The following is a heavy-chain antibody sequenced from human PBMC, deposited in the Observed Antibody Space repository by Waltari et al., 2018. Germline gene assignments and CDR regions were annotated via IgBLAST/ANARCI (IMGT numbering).Heavy chain of an antibody. CDR3: AKRIVGGPFDV. J-gene: IGHJ3*01. CDR1: GGSFGTYR. CDR2: IIPIFGTP. D-gene: IGHD1-26*01. V-gene: IGHV1-69*12. Sequence: QVHLVQSGAEVRKPGSSVKVSGADSGGSFGTYRISWVRQAPGQGLEWMAGIIPIFGTPNYAQKFRGRVTVAADELTTTVYMELSSLRSDDTAVYFCAKRIVGGPFDVWGQGTMVTVSS.